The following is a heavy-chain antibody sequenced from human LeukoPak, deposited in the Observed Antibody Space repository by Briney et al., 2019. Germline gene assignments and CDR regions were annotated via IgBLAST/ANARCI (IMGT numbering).Heavy chain of an antibody. CDR3: ARDIVSDSGSYPYYYYYYMDV. V-gene: IGHV1-69*13. CDR1: GGTFSSYA. D-gene: IGHD1-26*01. J-gene: IGHJ6*03. CDR2: IIPIFGTA. Sequence: SVKVSCKASGGTFSSYAISWVRQATGQGLEWMGGIIPIFGTANYAQKFQGRVTITADESTSTAYMELSSLRSEDTAVYYCARDIVSDSGSYPYYYYYYMDVWGKGTTVTASS.